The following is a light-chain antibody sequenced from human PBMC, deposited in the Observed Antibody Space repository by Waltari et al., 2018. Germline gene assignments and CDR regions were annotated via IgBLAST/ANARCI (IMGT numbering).Light chain of an antibody. CDR2: AAT. Sequence: DIQMTQSPSSLSASVGDTVTITCQASQGISSYLNWFQQKPGKAPKLLIYAATTLQSGVPSRFSVSGSGTEFTLIISSLQPEDFAAYYCLQHNNYPFTFGPGTKLDIK. V-gene: IGKV1-17*01. J-gene: IGKJ3*01. CDR1: QGISSY. CDR3: LQHNNYPFT.